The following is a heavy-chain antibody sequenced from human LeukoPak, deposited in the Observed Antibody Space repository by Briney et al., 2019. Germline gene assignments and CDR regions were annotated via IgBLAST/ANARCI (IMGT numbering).Heavy chain of an antibody. Sequence: GASVKVSCKASGYTFTSYGISWVRQAPGQGLEWMGWISAYNGNTNYAQKLQGRVTMTTDTSTSTACMELRSLRSDDTAVYYCARVPPPEDGDYIPEYFQHWGQGTLVTVSS. CDR1: GYTFTSYG. V-gene: IGHV1-18*04. CDR2: ISAYNGNT. D-gene: IGHD4-17*01. CDR3: ARVPPPEDGDYIPEYFQH. J-gene: IGHJ1*01.